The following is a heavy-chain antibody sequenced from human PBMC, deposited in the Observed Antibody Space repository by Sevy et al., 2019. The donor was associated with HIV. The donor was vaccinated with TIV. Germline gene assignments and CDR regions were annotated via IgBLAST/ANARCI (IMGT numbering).Heavy chain of an antibody. Sequence: GESLKISCKGSGYSFTSHWIGCVRHMPGKGLEWMGIIYPDDSASRYSPSFQGQVTFSADKSISTAYLQWSSLKASDTAMYYCATSRSGYFDSSGYYIYWGQGTLVTVSS. V-gene: IGHV5-51*01. CDR2: IYPDDSAS. CDR1: GYSFTSHW. J-gene: IGHJ4*02. D-gene: IGHD3-22*01. CDR3: ATSRSGYFDSSGYYIY.